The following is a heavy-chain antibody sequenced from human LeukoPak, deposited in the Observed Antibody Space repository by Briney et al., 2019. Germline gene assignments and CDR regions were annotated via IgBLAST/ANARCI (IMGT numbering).Heavy chain of an antibody. D-gene: IGHD3-10*01. CDR1: GYTFTTYD. J-gene: IGHJ4*02. CDR2: MNPNSGNT. Sequence: ASVKVSCKASGYTFTTYDINWVRQATGQGLEWMGWMNPNSGNTGYAQKFQGRVTMTRNTSISTAYMELRSPRSDDTAVYYCARGRGALFDDWGQGTLVTVSS. CDR3: ARGRGALFDD. V-gene: IGHV1-8*01.